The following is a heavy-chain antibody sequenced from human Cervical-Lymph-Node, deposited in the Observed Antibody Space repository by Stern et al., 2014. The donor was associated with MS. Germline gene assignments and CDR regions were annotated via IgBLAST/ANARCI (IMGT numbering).Heavy chain of an antibody. D-gene: IGHD6-19*01. V-gene: IGHV4-59*13. CDR3: ARGGNSGWYGVGYFKY. Sequence: QVQLQESGPGLVKPSETLSLTCTVSGGPIRDYHWSWIRQPPGKGLEWIGYISYTGSAKYNPSLKSRVTMSVDMSKNQFSLNVNSVTAADTAVYYCARGGNSGWYGVGYFKYWGQGFPVTVSS. CDR2: ISYTGSA. CDR1: GGPIRDYH. J-gene: IGHJ4*02.